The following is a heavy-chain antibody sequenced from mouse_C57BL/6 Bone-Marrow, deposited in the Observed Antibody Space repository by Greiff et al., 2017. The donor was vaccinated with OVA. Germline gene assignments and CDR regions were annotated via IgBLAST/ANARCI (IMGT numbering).Heavy chain of an antibody. V-gene: IGHV1-75*01. CDR2: IFPGSGSP. J-gene: IGHJ3*01. Sequence: QVQLQQSGPELVKPGASVKISCKASGYTFTDYYINWVKQRPGQGLEWIGWIFPGSGSPSYNEKFKGKATLTVDISSSTAYSVLSSLTSEDSAVYFVARGGGYDGYFPAWFGYWGQGTLVTVSA. D-gene: IGHD2-3*01. CDR3: ARGGGYDGYFPAWFGY. CDR1: GYTFTDYY.